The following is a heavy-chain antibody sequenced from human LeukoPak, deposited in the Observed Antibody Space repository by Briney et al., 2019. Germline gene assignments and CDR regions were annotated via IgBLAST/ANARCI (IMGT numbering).Heavy chain of an antibody. CDR1: GFSFSSYW. CDR3: TRYSSSGLDY. CDR2: IKQEGSEK. V-gene: IGHV3-7*01. Sequence: GGSLRLSCVASGFSFSSYWMSWVRQAPGKGLEWVANIKQEGSEKYYVDSVKGRFTISRDNAKNSLYLQMNSLRAEDTAVYYCTRYSSSGLDYWGQGTLVTVSS. D-gene: IGHD6-13*01. J-gene: IGHJ4*02.